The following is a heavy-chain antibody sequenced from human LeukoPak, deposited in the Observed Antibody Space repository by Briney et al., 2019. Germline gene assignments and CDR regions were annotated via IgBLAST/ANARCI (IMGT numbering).Heavy chain of an antibody. CDR2: IQNSAIYRAKI. V-gene: IGHV4-59*08. CDR1: GGSISSYY. CDR3: ARLSSTLYYSMDV. J-gene: IGHJ6*02. Sequence: SETLSLTCAVSGGSISSYYWTWIRQPPGKGLEWVGYIQNSAIYRAKIKSSPSLQSRVSLSIDTSKNQVSLTVNSVTAAATAVYYCARLSSTLYYSMDVWGPGTAVTVSS. D-gene: IGHD6-6*01.